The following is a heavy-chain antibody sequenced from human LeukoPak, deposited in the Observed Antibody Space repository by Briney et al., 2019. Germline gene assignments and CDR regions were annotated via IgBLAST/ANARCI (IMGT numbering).Heavy chain of an antibody. V-gene: IGHV4-4*07. CDR2: IYTSGST. J-gene: IGHJ5*02. Sequence: PSETLSLTCTVSGGSISSYYWSWIRQPAGKGLERIGRIYTSGSTNYNPSLKSRVTMSVDTSKNQFSLKLSSVTAADTAVYYCARDLYYDFWSGYPRGFDPWGQGTLVTVSS. D-gene: IGHD3-3*01. CDR1: GGSISSYY. CDR3: ARDLYYDFWSGYPRGFDP.